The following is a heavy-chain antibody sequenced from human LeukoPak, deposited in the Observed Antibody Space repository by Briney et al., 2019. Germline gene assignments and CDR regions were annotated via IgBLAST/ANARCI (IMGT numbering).Heavy chain of an antibody. J-gene: IGHJ4*02. Sequence: SGGSLRLSCAASGFTFSDHYMDWVRQAPGKGLEWVGRTRNKANSYTTEYAASVKGRFTISRDDSKNSLYLQMNSLKTEDTAVYYCARESMIFGVTYFDYWGQGTLVTVSS. CDR1: GFTFSDHY. CDR2: TRNKANSYTT. D-gene: IGHD3-3*01. V-gene: IGHV3-72*01. CDR3: ARESMIFGVTYFDY.